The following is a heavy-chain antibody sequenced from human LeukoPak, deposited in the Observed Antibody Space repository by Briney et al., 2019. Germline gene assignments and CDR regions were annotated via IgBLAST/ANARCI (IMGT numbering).Heavy chain of an antibody. CDR2: ISGSAGST. CDR3: AKVNVVVPAAGGAFDI. CDR1: GFTFSNYA. D-gene: IGHD2-2*01. J-gene: IGHJ3*02. V-gene: IGHV3-23*01. Sequence: PGGSLRLSCAASGFTFSNYAMSWVRQAPGKGLEWVSAISGSAGSTYYADSVKGRFTISRDNSKNTLYLQMDSLRADDTTIYYCAKVNVVVPAAGGAFDIWGQGTMVTVSS.